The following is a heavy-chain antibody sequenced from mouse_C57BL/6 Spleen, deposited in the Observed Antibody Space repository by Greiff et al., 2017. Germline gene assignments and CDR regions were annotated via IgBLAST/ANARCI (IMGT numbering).Heavy chain of an antibody. J-gene: IGHJ2*01. CDR2: IYPGSGNT. Sequence: VQLQQSGAELVRPGASVKLSCKASGYTFTDYYINWVKQRPGQGLEWIARIYPGSGNTYYNEKFKGKDTLTAEKSSSTAYMQLSSLTSEDSAVYFCARRDDYVENYFDYWGQGTTLTVSS. CDR3: ARRDDYVENYFDY. CDR1: GYTFTDYY. V-gene: IGHV1-76*01. D-gene: IGHD2-4*01.